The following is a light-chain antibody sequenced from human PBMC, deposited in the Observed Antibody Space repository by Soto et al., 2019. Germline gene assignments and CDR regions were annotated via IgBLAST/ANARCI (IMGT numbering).Light chain of an antibody. V-gene: IGKV3-11*01. CDR3: QQRSNWPPALT. CDR1: QSVSSY. Sequence: EIVLTQSPATLSLSPGEGATLSCRASQSVSSYLAWYQQKPGQAPRLLIYDASNRATGIPARFSGSGSGTDFTLTISSLEPEDFAVYYCQQRSNWPPALTFGGGTKVEIK. J-gene: IGKJ4*01. CDR2: DAS.